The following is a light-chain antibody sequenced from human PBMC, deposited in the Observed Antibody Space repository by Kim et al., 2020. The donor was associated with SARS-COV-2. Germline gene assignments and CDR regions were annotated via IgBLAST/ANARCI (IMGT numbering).Light chain of an antibody. J-gene: IGKJ1*01. CDR1: QNINKY. Sequence: DIQLTQSPSSLSASIGDRITITCRASQNINKYLSWFQQKPGEAPKLLIYAASNLQGGVPSRFSGSGSGTDFSLIVSSLQPEDLATYYCHQSYSAPQTFGQGTKVEIK. CDR3: HQSYSAPQT. V-gene: IGKV1-39*01. CDR2: AAS.